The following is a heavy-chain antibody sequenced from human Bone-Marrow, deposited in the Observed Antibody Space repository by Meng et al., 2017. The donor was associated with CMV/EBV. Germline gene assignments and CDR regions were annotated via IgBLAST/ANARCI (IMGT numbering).Heavy chain of an antibody. D-gene: IGHD2-2*01. CDR3: ARDCAPRLCYYGMDV. CDR2: IYYSGST. CDR1: GGSVSSGSYY. J-gene: IGHJ6*02. V-gene: IGHV4-61*01. Sequence: SETLSLTCTVSGGSVSSGSYYWSWIRQPPGKGLEWIGYIYYSGSTNYNPSLKSRVTISVDTSKNPFSLKLSSVTAADTAVYYCARDCAPRLCYYGMDVWGQGTTVTVSS.